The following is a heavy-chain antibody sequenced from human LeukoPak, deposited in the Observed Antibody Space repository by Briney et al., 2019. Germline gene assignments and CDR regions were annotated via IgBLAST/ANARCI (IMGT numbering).Heavy chain of an antibody. D-gene: IGHD3-10*01. J-gene: IGHJ6*02. V-gene: IGHV3-11*04. CDR3: ARDGWFGELLDYYYGMDV. CDR2: ISPSGTVI. CDR1: GFTFTDYY. Sequence: GGSLRLSCSASGFTFTDYYMSWIRQAPGKGLEWVSYISPSGTVIYYGDSVKGRFTISRDNAKNSLYLQMNSLRAEDTAVYYCARDGWFGELLDYYYGMDVWGQGTTVTVSS.